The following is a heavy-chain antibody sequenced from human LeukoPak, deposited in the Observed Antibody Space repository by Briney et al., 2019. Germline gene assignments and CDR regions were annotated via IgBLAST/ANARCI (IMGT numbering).Heavy chain of an antibody. J-gene: IGHJ4*02. D-gene: IGHD3-10*01. CDR1: GYTFTSYG. CDR2: ISAYNGNT. Sequence: ASVKVSCKASGYTFTSYGISWVRQAPGQGLEWMGRISAYNGNTNYAQKLQGRVTMTTDTSTSTAYMELRSLRSDDTAVYYCARVPGRWFGGQGVDYWGQGTLVTVSS. CDR3: ARVPGRWFGGQGVDY. V-gene: IGHV1-18*01.